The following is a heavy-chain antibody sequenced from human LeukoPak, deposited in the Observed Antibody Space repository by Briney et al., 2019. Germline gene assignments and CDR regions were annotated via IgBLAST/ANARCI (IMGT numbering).Heavy chain of an antibody. V-gene: IGHV4-4*07. CDR1: GGSISSYY. D-gene: IGHD2-2*02. Sequence: PSGTLSLTCTVSGGSISSYYWSWIRQPAGKGLEWIGRIYTSGSTNYNPSLKSRVTMSVDTSKNQFSLKLSSVTAADTAVYYCAREALMNVVVPAAIRYYYYGMDVWGQGTTVTVSS. CDR3: AREALMNVVVPAAIRYYYYGMDV. J-gene: IGHJ6*02. CDR2: IYTSGST.